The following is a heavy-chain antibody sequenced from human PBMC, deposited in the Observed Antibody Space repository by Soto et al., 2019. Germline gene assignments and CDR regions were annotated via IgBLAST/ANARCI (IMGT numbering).Heavy chain of an antibody. CDR1: GFTFSIYP. CDR2: ISGIGGST. V-gene: IGHV3-23*01. D-gene: IGHD4-17*01. CDR3: ARRHTYGGHSFDL. Sequence: SMRPSCAAAGFTFSIYPMSWVRQAPGKGREWVSLISGIGGSTYYADSIKGRFTLHRHNSKDTPYLRLNSLRVKDLAVYECARRHTYGGHSFDLWGQGALVTVSS. J-gene: IGHJ4*02.